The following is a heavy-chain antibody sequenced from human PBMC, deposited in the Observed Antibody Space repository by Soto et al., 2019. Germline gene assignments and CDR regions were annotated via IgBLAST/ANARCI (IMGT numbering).Heavy chain of an antibody. V-gene: IGHV1-69*12. J-gene: IGHJ6*02. CDR1: GGTFSDYA. CDR2: IMPIFGAP. D-gene: IGHD6-19*01. CDR3: ASWLNEAGSGNYYYGMVV. Sequence: QVQLVQSGAEVKKPGPSVKVSCTASGGTFSDYAFSWVRQAPGQGLEWLGGIMPIFGAPDYAQKFQGRVTITADESTRTXXMEMRSLRSEATAVYYCASWLNEAGSGNYYYGMVVWGQGTTGTVSS.